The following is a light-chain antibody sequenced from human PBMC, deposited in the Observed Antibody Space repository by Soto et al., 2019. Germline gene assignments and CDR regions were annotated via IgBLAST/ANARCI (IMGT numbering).Light chain of an antibody. CDR1: PSDSTNN. CDR3: QQYDNPVWT. CDR2: GAS. J-gene: IGKJ1*01. Sequence: IVWTQSPGTLSSSPGERATLSCRASPSDSTNNLAWYQQRPGQAPRLLIYGASRRATGIPDSFSGSGSGTDFTLTISSLEPEDLAVYDCQQYDNPVWTVGQGAKVDIK. V-gene: IGKV3-20*01.